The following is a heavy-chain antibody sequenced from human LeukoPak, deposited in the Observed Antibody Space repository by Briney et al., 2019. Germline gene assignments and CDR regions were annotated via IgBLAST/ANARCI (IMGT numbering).Heavy chain of an antibody. CDR1: GFTVSSNY. Sequence: GGSLRLSCAASGFTVSSNYMSWVRQAPGKGLEWVSVISGSGGSTYYADSVKGRFTISRDNSKNTLYLQMNTLRAEDTAVYYCAKVTAPSKSRAAAGGRFYFDYWGQGTLVTVSS. CDR2: ISGSGGST. D-gene: IGHD6-13*01. CDR3: AKVTAPSKSRAAAGGRFYFDY. V-gene: IGHV3-23*01. J-gene: IGHJ4*02.